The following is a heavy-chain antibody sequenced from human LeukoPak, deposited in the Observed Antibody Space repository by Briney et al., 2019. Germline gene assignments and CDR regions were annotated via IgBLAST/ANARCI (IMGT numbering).Heavy chain of an antibody. Sequence: PSQTLSLTCTVSGGSISSYYWSWIRQPPGKGLEWIGYIYYSGSTNYNPSLKSRVTISVDTSKNQFSLKLSSVTAADTAVYYCARKIYYYDSSGYDYYYFDYWGQGTLVTVSS. CDR1: GGSISSYY. CDR2: IYYSGST. CDR3: ARKIYYYDSSGYDYYYFDY. D-gene: IGHD3-22*01. V-gene: IGHV4-59*08. J-gene: IGHJ4*02.